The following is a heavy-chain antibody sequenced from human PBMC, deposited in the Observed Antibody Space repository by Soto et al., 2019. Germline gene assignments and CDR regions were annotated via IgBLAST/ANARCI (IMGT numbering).Heavy chain of an antibody. CDR2: IGGSSNTT. J-gene: IGHJ4*02. D-gene: IGHD2-15*01. CDR1: GFTFNSYS. CDR3: AREDVNGFCSGGSCYLDH. V-gene: IGHV3-48*02. Sequence: GGSLRLSCAASGFTFNSYSMNWVRQAPGKGPEWLAYIGGSSNTTFYADSVKGRITISRDNGRNSVFLQMNDLRDEDTAVYFCAREDVNGFCSGGSCYLDHWGRGTPVTVSS.